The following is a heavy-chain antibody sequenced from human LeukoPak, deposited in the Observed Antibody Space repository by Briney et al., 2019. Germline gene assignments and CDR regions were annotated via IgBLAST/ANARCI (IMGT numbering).Heavy chain of an antibody. D-gene: IGHD3-22*01. CDR3: ARGEKRDYYDSSGPIDY. J-gene: IGHJ4*02. V-gene: IGHV4-31*03. CDR1: GGSISSGGYY. Sequence: SETLSLTCTVSGGSISSGGYYWSWIRQHPGKGLEWIGYIYYSGSTYYNPSLKSRVTISVDTSKNQFSLKLSSVTAADTAVYYCARGEKRDYYDSSGPIDYWGQGTLVTVSS. CDR2: IYYSGST.